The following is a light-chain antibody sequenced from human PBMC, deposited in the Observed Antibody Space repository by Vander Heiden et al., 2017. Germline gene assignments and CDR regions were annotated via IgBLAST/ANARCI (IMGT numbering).Light chain of an antibody. Sequence: SALTQPASVSGSPGQSITISCTGTSSDVGGYNYVSWYQQHPGNAHILMFYEVSKRPSGVSNRFSGSKSGNTASPTISGLKAEDDAYYYCSSYTSSSIVVFGGGTKLTVL. CDR2: EVS. CDR3: SSYTSSSIVV. V-gene: IGLV2-14*01. CDR1: SSDVGGYNY. J-gene: IGLJ2*01.